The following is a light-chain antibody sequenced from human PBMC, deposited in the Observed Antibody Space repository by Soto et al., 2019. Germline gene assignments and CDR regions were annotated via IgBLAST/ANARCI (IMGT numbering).Light chain of an antibody. CDR2: AAS. V-gene: IGKV1-27*01. CDR1: QAIGVY. CDR3: QKYNSAPLT. J-gene: IGKJ4*01. Sequence: EIQGTHSPSSLSASFRERETITFRANQAIGVYLAWFQQQPGKVPKLLIYAASALQSGVPSRFSGSGSGTDFTLTISSLQPEDIATYYCQKYNSAPLTFGGGTKVDIK.